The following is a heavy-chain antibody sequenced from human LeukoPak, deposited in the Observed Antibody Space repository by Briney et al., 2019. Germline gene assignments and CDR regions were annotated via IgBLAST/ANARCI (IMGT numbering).Heavy chain of an antibody. V-gene: IGHV3-23*01. CDR1: GFTFTSYG. Sequence: PGGSLRLSCAASGFTFTSYGMSWVRQAPGKGLEWVSGITGRGENIYYAGSVKGRFTISRDNSKNTLYLQIYSLRAGDTAVYYCAKDDALIRFNDWGQGTLVTVSS. CDR3: AKDDALIRFND. J-gene: IGHJ4*02. CDR2: ITGRGENI. D-gene: IGHD3-3*01.